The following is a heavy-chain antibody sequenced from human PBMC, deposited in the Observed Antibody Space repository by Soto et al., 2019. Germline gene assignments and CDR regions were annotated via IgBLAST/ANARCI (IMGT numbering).Heavy chain of an antibody. D-gene: IGHD3-22*01. V-gene: IGHV1-69*02. CDR3: ASSLVWARHYYYSSGQGNN. CDR1: GGTFSSYT. J-gene: IGHJ4*02. CDR2: IIPILGIA. Sequence: QVQLVQSGAEVKKPGSSVKVSCKASGGTFSSYTISWVRQAPGQGLEWMGRIIPILGIANYAQKFQGRVTIMADQSTSTAYMELSTLRSEDTALYYCASSLVWARHYYYSSGQGNNWGQGTLVTVSS.